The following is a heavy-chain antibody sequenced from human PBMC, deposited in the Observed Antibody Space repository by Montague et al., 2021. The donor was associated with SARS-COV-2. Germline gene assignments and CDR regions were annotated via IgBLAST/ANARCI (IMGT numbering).Heavy chain of an antibody. CDR2: IYYSGST. J-gene: IGHJ6*02. CDR3: ARGGYYDSSGYSPLYYYYGMGV. Sequence: TLSLTRTVSGGSISSGRYYWSWIRQHPGKGLEWIGYIYYSGSTYYNPSLKSRVTISVDTSKNQFSLKLSSVTAADTAVYYCARGGYYDSSGYSPLYYYYGMGVWGQGTTVTVSS. CDR1: GGSISSGRYY. D-gene: IGHD3-22*01. V-gene: IGHV4-31*03.